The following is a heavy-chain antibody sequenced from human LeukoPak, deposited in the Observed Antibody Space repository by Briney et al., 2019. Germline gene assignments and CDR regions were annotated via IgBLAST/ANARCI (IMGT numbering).Heavy chain of an antibody. CDR3: AKATVAGVLYNWFDP. CDR1: GFTFSSYG. D-gene: IGHD6-19*01. V-gene: IGHV3-30*18. CDR2: ISYDGSNK. J-gene: IGHJ5*02. Sequence: GRSLRLSCAASGFTFSSYGMHWVRQAPGKGLEWVAVISYDGSNKYYADSVKGRFTISSDNSKNTLYLQMNSLRAEDTAVYYCAKATVAGVLYNWFDPWGQGTLVTVSS.